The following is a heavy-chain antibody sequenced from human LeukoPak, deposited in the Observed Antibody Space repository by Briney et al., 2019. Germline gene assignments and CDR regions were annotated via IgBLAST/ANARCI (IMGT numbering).Heavy chain of an antibody. Sequence: SVRVSCKASGGTFSSYAISWVRQAPGQGLEWMGGIIPIFGTANYAQKFQGRVTITADESTSTAYMELSSLRSEDTAVYYCAGVASVAATADHVSWFDPWGQGTLVTVSS. V-gene: IGHV1-69*13. CDR1: GGTFSSYA. CDR2: IIPIFGTA. D-gene: IGHD2-15*01. J-gene: IGHJ5*02. CDR3: AGVASVAATADHVSWFDP.